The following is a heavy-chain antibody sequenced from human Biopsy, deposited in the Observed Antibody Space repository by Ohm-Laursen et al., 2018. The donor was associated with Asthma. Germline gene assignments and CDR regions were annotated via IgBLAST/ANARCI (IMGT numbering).Heavy chain of an antibody. CDR2: ISRSSSTI. D-gene: IGHD5-18*01. CDR3: ARFKRGYSYGYAGVFDY. J-gene: IGHJ4*02. V-gene: IGHV3-48*02. Sequence: GSLRLSCPASGFTFRSYSMNWVRQAPGKGLEWVSYISRSSSTIYYADSVKGRFTISRDNAKNSLYLQMNSLRDEDTAVYYCARFKRGYSYGYAGVFDYWGQGTLVTVSS. CDR1: GFTFRSYS.